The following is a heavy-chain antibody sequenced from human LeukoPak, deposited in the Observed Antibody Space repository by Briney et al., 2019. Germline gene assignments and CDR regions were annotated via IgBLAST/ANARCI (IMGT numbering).Heavy chain of an antibody. J-gene: IGHJ6*02. CDR3: ARDGVAVAGYYYYYGMDV. V-gene: IGHV1-18*01. D-gene: IGHD6-19*01. CDR2: ISAYNGNT. Sequence: ASVKVSRKASGYTFTSYGISWVRQAPGQGLEWMGWISAYNGNTNYAQKLQGRVTMTTDTSTSTAYMELRSLRSDDTAVYYCARDGVAVAGYYYYYGMDVWGQGTTVTVSS. CDR1: GYTFTSYG.